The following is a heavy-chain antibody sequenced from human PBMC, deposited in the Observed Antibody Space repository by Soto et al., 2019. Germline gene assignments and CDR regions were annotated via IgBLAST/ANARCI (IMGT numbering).Heavy chain of an antibody. J-gene: IGHJ4*02. CDR3: AKDSGYCSSTSCYGHFDY. CDR2: ISYDGSNK. CDR1: GFTFSSYG. Sequence: QVQLVESGGGVVQPGRSLRLSCAASGFTFSSYGMHWVRQAPGKGLEWVAVISYDGSNKYYADSVKGRFTISRDNSKNTLYLQMNSLRAEDTAVYYCAKDSGYCSSTSCYGHFDYWGQGTLVTVSS. D-gene: IGHD2-2*01. V-gene: IGHV3-30*18.